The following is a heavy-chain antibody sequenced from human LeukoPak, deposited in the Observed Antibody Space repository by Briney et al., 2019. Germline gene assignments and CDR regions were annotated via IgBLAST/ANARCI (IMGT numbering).Heavy chain of an antibody. CDR1: GYSISSGYY. Sequence: SETLSLTCTVSGYSISSGYYWDWIRQPPGKGLEWIGGIYHSGSTYYNPSLKSRVTISVDTSKNHFSLKLSSVTAADTALYFCARDVGATPGYFDYWGQGTLVTVSS. V-gene: IGHV4-38-2*02. D-gene: IGHD1-26*01. J-gene: IGHJ4*02. CDR3: ARDVGATPGYFDY. CDR2: IYHSGST.